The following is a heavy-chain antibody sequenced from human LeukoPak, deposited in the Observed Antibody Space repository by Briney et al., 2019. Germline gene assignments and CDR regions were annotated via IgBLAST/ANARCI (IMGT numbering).Heavy chain of an antibody. J-gene: IGHJ4*02. CDR1: GYTFTSYG. CDR2: MDPNSGNT. D-gene: IGHD6-19*01. CDR3: ARSGYSSGWYGGYFDY. Sequence: ASVKVSCKASGYTFTSYGISWVRQAPGQGLEWMGWMDPNSGNTGYAQKFQGRVTMTRNTSISTAYMELSSLRSEDTAVYYCARSGYSSGWYGGYFDYWGQGTLVTVSS. V-gene: IGHV1-8*02.